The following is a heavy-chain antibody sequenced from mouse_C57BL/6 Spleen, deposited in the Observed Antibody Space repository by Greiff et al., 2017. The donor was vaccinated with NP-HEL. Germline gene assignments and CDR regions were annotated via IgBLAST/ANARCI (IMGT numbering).Heavy chain of an antibody. CDR1: GYTFTSYW. V-gene: IGHV1-53*01. CDR3: AREGDDGYYDYAMDY. CDR2: INPSNGGT. Sequence: QVQLKQPGPELVKPGASVKLSCKASGYTFTSYWMNWVKQRPGQGLEWIGNINPSNGGTNYNEKFKSKATLTVDKSSSTAYMQLSSLTSEDSAVYYCAREGDDGYYDYAMDYWGQGTSVTVSS. J-gene: IGHJ4*01. D-gene: IGHD2-3*01.